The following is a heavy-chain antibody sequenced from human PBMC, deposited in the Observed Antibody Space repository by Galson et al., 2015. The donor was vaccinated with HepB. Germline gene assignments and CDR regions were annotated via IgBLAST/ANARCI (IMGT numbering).Heavy chain of an antibody. CDR3: ATGRNDYGDYRLFDP. V-gene: IGHV1-24*01. J-gene: IGHJ5*02. CDR1: GYTLTELS. CDR2: FDPEDGET. Sequence: SVKVSCKVSGYTLTELSMHWVRQAPGKGLEWMGGFDPEDGETIYAQKFQGRVTMTEDTSTDTAYMELSSLRSEDTAVYYCATGRNDYGDYRLFDPWGQGTLVTVSS. D-gene: IGHD4-17*01.